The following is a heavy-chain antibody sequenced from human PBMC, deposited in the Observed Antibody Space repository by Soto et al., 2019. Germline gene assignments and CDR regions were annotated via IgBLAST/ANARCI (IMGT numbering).Heavy chain of an antibody. J-gene: IGHJ5*02. D-gene: IGHD3-22*01. CDR3: ARARLKSPQLFDP. V-gene: IGHV4-61*01. CDR1: GGSVSSVSYY. CDR2: IYYSGST. Sequence: SETLSLTCTVSGGSVSSVSYYWSWIRQPPGKGLEWIGYIYYSGSTNYNPSLKSRVTISVDTSKNQFSLKLSSVTAADTAVYYCARARLKSPQLFDPWGQGTLVTVAS.